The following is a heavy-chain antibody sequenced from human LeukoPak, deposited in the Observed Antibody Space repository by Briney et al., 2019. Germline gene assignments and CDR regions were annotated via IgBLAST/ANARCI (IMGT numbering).Heavy chain of an antibody. V-gene: IGHV3-23*01. D-gene: IGHD4-17*01. J-gene: IGHJ6*02. CDR1: GFTFDDYA. CDR2: ISGSGGST. Sequence: GRSLRLSCAASGFTFDDYAMHWVRQAPGKGLEWVSGISGSGGSTYYADSVKGRFTISRDNSKNTLYLQMNSLRAEDTAVYYCAKALDYGDYYGMDVWGQGTTVTVSS. CDR3: AKALDYGDYYGMDV.